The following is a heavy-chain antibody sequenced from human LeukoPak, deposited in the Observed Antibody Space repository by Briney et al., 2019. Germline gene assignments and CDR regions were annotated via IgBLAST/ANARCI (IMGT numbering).Heavy chain of an antibody. D-gene: IGHD6-13*01. CDR2: IYYSGST. V-gene: IGHV4-31*03. Sequence: SKTLSLTCTVSGGSISSGGYYWSWIRQHPGKGLEWIGYIYYSGSTYYNPSLKSRVTISVDTSKNQFSLKLSSVTAADTAVYYCARVGRLGIAAAGRIAFDIWGQGTMVTVSS. CDR1: GGSISSGGYY. CDR3: ARVGRLGIAAAGRIAFDI. J-gene: IGHJ3*02.